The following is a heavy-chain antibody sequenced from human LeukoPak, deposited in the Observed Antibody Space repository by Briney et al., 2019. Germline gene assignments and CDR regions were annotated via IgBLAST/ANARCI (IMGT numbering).Heavy chain of an antibody. J-gene: IGHJ3*02. D-gene: IGHD4-17*01. CDR3: ARDPNGDYIGAFDM. Sequence: RAGGSLRLSCTASGFSFRAYAMMWVRQAPGKGPEWVSAIRGSGVNTYYADSVKGRFTISRDNSKYTLFLQMNSLRAEDTAVYYCARDPNGDYIGAFDMWGPGTMVIVSS. CDR1: GFSFRAYA. CDR2: IRGSGVNT. V-gene: IGHV3-23*01.